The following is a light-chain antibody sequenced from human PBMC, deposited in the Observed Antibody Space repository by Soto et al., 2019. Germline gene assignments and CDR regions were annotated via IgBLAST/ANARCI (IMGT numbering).Light chain of an antibody. CDR3: HSYDSSNVV. J-gene: IGLJ2*01. CDR2: EDN. Sequence: NFMLTQPHSVSESPGKTVTISCTRGSGNIASTYVQWYQKRPGSAPTTVIYEDNQRPPGVPDRFSGSIDSSSNSASLTISGLKTEDEGDYYCHSYDSSNVVFGGGTKLTV. CDR1: SGNIASTY. V-gene: IGLV6-57*04.